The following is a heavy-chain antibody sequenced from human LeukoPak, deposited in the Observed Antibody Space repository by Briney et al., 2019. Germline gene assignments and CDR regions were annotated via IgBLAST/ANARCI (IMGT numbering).Heavy chain of an antibody. CDR2: SNYGTST. Sequence: GGSLRLSCAVSGLTFSNYWMHWVRQAPGKGLVWVSRSNYGTSTSYADSVKGRFTISRDNAKDTLYLQMNSLRAEDTAVYYCARDSLLTIFGVVPNWFDPWGQGTLVTVSS. CDR1: GLTFSNYW. V-gene: IGHV3-74*01. D-gene: IGHD3-3*01. J-gene: IGHJ5*02. CDR3: ARDSLLTIFGVVPNWFDP.